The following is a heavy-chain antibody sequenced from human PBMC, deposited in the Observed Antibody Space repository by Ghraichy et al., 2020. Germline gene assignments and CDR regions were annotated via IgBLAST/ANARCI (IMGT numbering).Heavy chain of an antibody. V-gene: IGHV3-7*01. CDR3: AGPSGSKKGYSYYYYGADV. D-gene: IGHD2-15*01. Sequence: GGSLRLSCAASGFTFKSFWMSWVRQAPGKGLEWVANIKQDGSGEYYVDSVKGRFTISRDNPKNSLYLQMNSLRAEDTAVYYCAGPSGSKKGYSYYYYGADVWDQGTTVTVSS. CDR1: GFTFKSFW. J-gene: IGHJ6*02. CDR2: IKQDGSGE.